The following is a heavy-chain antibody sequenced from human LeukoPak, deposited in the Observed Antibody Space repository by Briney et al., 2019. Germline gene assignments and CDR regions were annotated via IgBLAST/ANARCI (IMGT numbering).Heavy chain of an antibody. CDR1: GFIFSHNG. V-gene: IGHV3-33*06. CDR2: IWHDGSSK. J-gene: IGHJ4*02. Sequence: GRSLRLSCAASGFIFSHNGMHWVRQAPGKGLEWVAVIWHDGSSKYYADSVKGRFTISRDNSENTVYLQMNSLRAEDTAVYYCAKDAQRGFDYSNSLEYWGQGDLVTVSS. CDR3: AKDAQRGFDYSNSLEY. D-gene: IGHD4-11*01.